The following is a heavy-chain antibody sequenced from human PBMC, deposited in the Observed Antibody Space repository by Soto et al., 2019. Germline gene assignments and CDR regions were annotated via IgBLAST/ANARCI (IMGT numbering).Heavy chain of an antibody. Sequence: SLTCAVSGYSVSDSNWWGWIRQPAGKGLEWIGRIYTSGITNYNPSLMNRVTLSVDTSKNQFSLKLTSVTAADTAVYYCARTAARFPAPFDYWGPGTLVTVSS. CDR1: GYSVSDSNW. D-gene: IGHD2-21*01. CDR3: ARTAARFPAPFDY. J-gene: IGHJ4*02. V-gene: IGHV4-4*07. CDR2: IYTSGIT.